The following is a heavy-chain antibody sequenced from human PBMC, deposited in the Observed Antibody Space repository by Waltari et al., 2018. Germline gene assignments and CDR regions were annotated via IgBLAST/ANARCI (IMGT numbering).Heavy chain of an antibody. CDR2: IKQDGSGK. Sequence: EVQLVESGGGLVHPGGSLRLSCAASGFSFSSYWMSWVRQAPGKGRGWVASIKQDGSGKHYMDSVRGRFTISRDNAKKSLYLEMNRLIDDDTAVYYCASVRSGWDFWGQGTLVTVSS. V-gene: IGHV3-7*02. D-gene: IGHD6-19*01. CDR1: GFSFSSYW. J-gene: IGHJ4*02. CDR3: ASVRSGWDF.